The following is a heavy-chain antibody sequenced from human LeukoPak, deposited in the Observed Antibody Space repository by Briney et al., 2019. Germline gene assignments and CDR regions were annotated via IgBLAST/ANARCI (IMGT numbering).Heavy chain of an antibody. J-gene: IGHJ2*01. CDR1: RFTFSSYS. CDR2: ISGSNTNI. D-gene: IGHD3/OR15-3a*01. V-gene: IGHV3-48*02. CDR3: ARDAATGYYTYWYFDL. Sequence: GGSLRLSCAASRFTFSSYSMNWVRQAPGKGLEWVSYISGSNTNIKYADSVRGRFTISRDNAKNSLYLQMNSLRDEDTAVYYCARDAATGYYTYWYFDLWGRGTLVTVSS.